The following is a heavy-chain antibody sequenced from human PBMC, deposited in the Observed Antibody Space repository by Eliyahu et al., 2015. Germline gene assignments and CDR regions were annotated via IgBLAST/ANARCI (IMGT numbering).Heavy chain of an antibody. CDR2: IKSKTDGGTT. J-gene: IGHJ6*03. CDR1: GFTXXTAW. Sequence: EVQLVESGGGLVXPGGSLRLSCAASGFTXXTAWMSWVRQAPGKGLEWVGRIKSKTDGGTTDYAAPVKGRFTISRDDSKNTLYLQMNSLKTEDTAVYYCTTLHLGYYYMDVWGKGTTVTVSS. V-gene: IGHV3-15*01. D-gene: IGHD7-27*01. CDR3: TTLHLGYYYMDV.